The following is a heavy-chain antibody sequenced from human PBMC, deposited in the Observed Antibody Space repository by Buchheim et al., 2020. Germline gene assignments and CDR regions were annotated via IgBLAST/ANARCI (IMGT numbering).Heavy chain of an antibody. J-gene: IGHJ4*02. Sequence: QVQLVQSGAEVKQPGSSVKVSCKASGGTFSSYTISWVRQAPGQGLECMGRIIPILGIANYAQKFQGRVTITADKSTSTAYMELSSLRSEDTAVYYCARDIVGYYDSSGYLDYWGQGTL. CDR1: GGTFSSYT. CDR3: ARDIVGYYDSSGYLDY. CDR2: IIPILGIA. V-gene: IGHV1-69*09. D-gene: IGHD3-22*01.